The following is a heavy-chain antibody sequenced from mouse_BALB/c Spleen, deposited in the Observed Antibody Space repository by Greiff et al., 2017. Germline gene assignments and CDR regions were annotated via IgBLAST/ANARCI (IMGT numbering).Heavy chain of an antibody. V-gene: IGHV3-2*02. CDR3: ARQAVVGGAMDY. CDR2: ISYSGST. J-gene: IGHJ4*01. CDR1: GYSITSDYA. Sequence: VQLQQSGPGLVKPSQSLSLTCTVTGYSITSDYAWNWIRQFPGNKLEWMGYISYSGSTSYNPSLKSRISITRDTSKNQFFLQLNSVTTEDTATYYCARQAVVGGAMDYWGQGTSVTVSS. D-gene: IGHD1-1*01.